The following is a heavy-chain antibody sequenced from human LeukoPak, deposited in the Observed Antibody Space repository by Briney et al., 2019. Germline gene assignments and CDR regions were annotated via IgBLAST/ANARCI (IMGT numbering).Heavy chain of an antibody. Sequence: PSETLSLTCAVYGGSFSGYYWSWIRQPPGKGLEWIGEINHSGSTNYNPSLKSRVTISVDTSKNQFSLKLSSVTAADTAVYYCASTGYCSGGSCYSVRPFDPWGQGTLVTVSS. J-gene: IGHJ5*02. CDR1: GGSFSGYY. CDR2: INHSGST. D-gene: IGHD2-15*01. V-gene: IGHV4-34*01. CDR3: ASTGYCSGGSCYSVRPFDP.